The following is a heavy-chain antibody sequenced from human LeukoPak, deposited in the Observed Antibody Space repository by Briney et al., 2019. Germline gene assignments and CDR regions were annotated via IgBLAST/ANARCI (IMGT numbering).Heavy chain of an antibody. D-gene: IGHD3-9*01. CDR3: AGNDILTGYYPGY. Sequence: PSETLSLTCTVSGGSISSYHWSWIRQPPGKGLEWIGYIYYSGSTNYNPSLKSRVTISVDTSKNQFSLKLSSVTAADTAVYYCAGNDILTGYYPGYWGQGTLVTVSS. J-gene: IGHJ4*02. CDR1: GGSISSYH. CDR2: IYYSGST. V-gene: IGHV4-59*01.